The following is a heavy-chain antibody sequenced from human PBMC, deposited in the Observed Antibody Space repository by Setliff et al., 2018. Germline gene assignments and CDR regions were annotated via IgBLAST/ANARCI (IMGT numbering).Heavy chain of an antibody. CDR3: ARDGLGAFSLRSMDV. V-gene: IGHV4-61*01. CDR1: GGSISSSIYY. D-gene: IGHD3-3*02. J-gene: IGHJ6*04. Sequence: SETLSLTCSVSGGSISSSIYYWSWIRQSPGRGLEWIGHISPSGSTTYNPSVKSRVTISVDTSKNQFSLQLSSVTAADTAVYYCARDGLGAFSLRSMDVWGKGTTVTVSS. CDR2: ISPSGST.